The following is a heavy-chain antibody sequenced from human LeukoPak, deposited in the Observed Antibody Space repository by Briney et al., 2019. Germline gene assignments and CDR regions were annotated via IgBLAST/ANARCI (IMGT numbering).Heavy chain of an antibody. CDR2: MSASNGNT. CDR1: GYTFTSYG. V-gene: IGHV1-18*01. J-gene: IGHJ4*02. CDR3: ARGSPPRRNYDSRGYYSYYFDY. D-gene: IGHD3-22*01. Sequence: ASVKVSCKASGYTFTSYGISWVRQAPGQGLEWMGWMSASNGNTHYAQKLQGRVTMTTDTSQSTVYMELRSLRSDDTAVYYCARGSPPRRNYDSRGYYSYYFDYWGQGTLVTVSS.